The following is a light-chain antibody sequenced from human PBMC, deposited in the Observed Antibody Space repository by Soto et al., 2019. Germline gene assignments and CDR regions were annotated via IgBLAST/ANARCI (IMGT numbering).Light chain of an antibody. V-gene: IGKV1-9*01. CDR2: AAS. CDR3: QQFNTYPRT. J-gene: IGKJ3*01. Sequence: IQLTQSPSSLSASVGDRVTITCRASQGIRSYLAWYQQKPGKAPKLLIYAASALQGGVSSRFSGSGSGTDFTLTISSLQPEDFATYYCQQFNTYPRTFGPGTKVDI. CDR1: QGIRSY.